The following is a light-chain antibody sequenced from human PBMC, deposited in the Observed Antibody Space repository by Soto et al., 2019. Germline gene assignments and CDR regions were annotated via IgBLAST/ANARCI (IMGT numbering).Light chain of an antibody. CDR3: QQYGSSFT. J-gene: IGKJ3*01. CDR2: GAS. Sequence: EIVLTQSPGTLSLSPGERATLSCRASQSVSSSYLAWYQQKPGQAPRLLIYGASSRATGIPDRFSGSGSGTDFTLTISRLEPEDFAVYYCQQYGSSFTFGPVT. V-gene: IGKV3-20*01. CDR1: QSVSSSY.